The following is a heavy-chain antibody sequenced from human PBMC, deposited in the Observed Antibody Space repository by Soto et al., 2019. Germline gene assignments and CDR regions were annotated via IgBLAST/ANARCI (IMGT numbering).Heavy chain of an antibody. Sequence: GGSLRLSCAASGFTFSSYTMNWVRQAPGKGLEWVSPISSSRSYIYYADSVKGRFTISRDNAKNSLYLQMNSLRAEDTAVYYCARSPLSVGGPNGFDPWGQGTLVTVSS. CDR2: ISSSRSYI. D-gene: IGHD3-3*01. V-gene: IGHV3-21*01. CDR3: ARSPLSVGGPNGFDP. J-gene: IGHJ5*01. CDR1: GFTFSSYT.